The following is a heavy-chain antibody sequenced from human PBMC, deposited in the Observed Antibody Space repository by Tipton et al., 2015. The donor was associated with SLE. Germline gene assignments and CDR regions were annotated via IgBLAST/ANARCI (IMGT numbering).Heavy chain of an antibody. Sequence: TLSLTCTVSGGSTSSSSYYWGWIRQPPGKGLEWIGSIYYSGSTYYNPSLKSRVTISVDTSKNQFSLKLSSVTAADTAVYYCAKVRRDDYYYYGMDVWGQGTTVTVSS. D-gene: IGHD1-14*01. CDR2: IYYSGST. CDR1: GGSTSSSSYY. CDR3: AKVRRDDYYYYGMDV. J-gene: IGHJ6*02. V-gene: IGHV4-39*01.